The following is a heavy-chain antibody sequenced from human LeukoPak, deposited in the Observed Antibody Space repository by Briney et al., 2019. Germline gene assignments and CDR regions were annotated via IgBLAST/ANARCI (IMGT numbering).Heavy chain of an antibody. CDR2: INQDGSVI. Sequence: GGSLRLSCAASGFSFSTHWMSWFRQAPGKGLEWVALINQDGSVIHYVDSVKGRFTISRDNAKNSLSLQMNSLRADDTAVYYCAGDEGWTFDIWGQGTKVTVSS. CDR3: AGDEGWTFDI. D-gene: IGHD5-24*01. CDR1: GFSFSTHW. J-gene: IGHJ3*02. V-gene: IGHV3-7*01.